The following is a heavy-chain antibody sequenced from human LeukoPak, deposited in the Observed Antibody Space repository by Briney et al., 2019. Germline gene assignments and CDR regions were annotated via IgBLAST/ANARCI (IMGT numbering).Heavy chain of an antibody. V-gene: IGHV3-7*01. CDR1: GFTFNTYC. CDR2: INQDGSVT. D-gene: IGHD3-3*02. J-gene: IGHJ4*02. CDR3: ARDPGFSSFDL. Sequence: GGSLRLSCVASGFTFNTYCMSWVRQTPEKGLEFVANINQDGSVTNYVDSLKGRCTISRDNAKKSLYLEIRSLRADDTALYYCARDPGFSSFDLWGQGTLVTVSS.